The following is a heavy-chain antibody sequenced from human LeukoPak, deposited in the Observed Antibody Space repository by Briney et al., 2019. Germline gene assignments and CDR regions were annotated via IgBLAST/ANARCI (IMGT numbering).Heavy chain of an antibody. J-gene: IGHJ3*02. V-gene: IGHV1-8*02. CDR2: MNPNSGNT. Sequence: ASVKVSCKASGGTFSSYAINWVRQATGQGLEWMGWMNPNSGNTGYAQKFQGRVTMTRNTSISTAYMELSSLRSEDTAVYYCARGYGDYRIDAFDIWGQGTMVTVSS. D-gene: IGHD4-17*01. CDR3: ARGYGDYRIDAFDI. CDR1: GGTFSSYA.